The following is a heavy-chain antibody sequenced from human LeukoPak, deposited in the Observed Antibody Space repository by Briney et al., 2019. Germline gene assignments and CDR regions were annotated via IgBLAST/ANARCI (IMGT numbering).Heavy chain of an antibody. CDR3: ARGETNPFDY. CDR1: GFTFSSYS. CDR2: ISSSSSYI. Sequence: GGSLRLSCAASGFTFSSYSMNWVRQAPGKGLEWVSSISSSSSYIYYADSVKGRFTISRDKSENTLFLQMNSLRPEDTAVYYCARGETNPFDYWGQGSLVTVSS. J-gene: IGHJ4*02. V-gene: IGHV3-21*01.